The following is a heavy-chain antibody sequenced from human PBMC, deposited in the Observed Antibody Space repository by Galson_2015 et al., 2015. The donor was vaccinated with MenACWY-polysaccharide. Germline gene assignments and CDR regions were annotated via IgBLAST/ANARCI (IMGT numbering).Heavy chain of an antibody. CDR3: ARKTVGYSSAGKGLDP. D-gene: IGHD6-19*01. CDR2: INHSGST. V-gene: IGHV4-34*01. CDR1: GGSFSGYY. J-gene: IGHJ5*02. Sequence: SETLSLTCAVYGGSFSGYYWSWIRQPPGEGLEWLGDINHSGSTDYNPSLKSRVTISVDTSKNQFSLKLSSVTAADTAVYYCARKTVGYSSAGKGLDPWGQGTLVTVSS.